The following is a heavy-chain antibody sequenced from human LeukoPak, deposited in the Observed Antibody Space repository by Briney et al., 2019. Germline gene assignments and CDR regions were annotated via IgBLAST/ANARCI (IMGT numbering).Heavy chain of an antibody. Sequence: GGSLRLSCAASGFTFSNYAMSWVRQAPGKGLEWVSAIVDSGGSTYYADSVKGRFSISRDNSKNTLFLQMNSLRVEDTALYYCSKWGDYDVLTGYYDSDFWGQGTLVTVSS. V-gene: IGHV3-23*01. CDR2: IVDSGGST. CDR3: SKWGDYDVLTGYYDSDF. D-gene: IGHD3-9*01. J-gene: IGHJ4*02. CDR1: GFTFSNYA.